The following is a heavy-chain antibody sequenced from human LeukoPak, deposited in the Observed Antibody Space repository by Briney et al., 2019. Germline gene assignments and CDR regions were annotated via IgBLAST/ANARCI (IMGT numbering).Heavy chain of an antibody. Sequence: PGGSLRLSCAASGFTFSSYSMNWVRQAPGKGLEWVSSISSSSSYKYYADSVKGRFTISRDNAKNSLYLQMNSLRAEDTAVYYCARAEGYCSSTSCTYYFDYWGQGTLVTVSS. J-gene: IGHJ4*02. CDR3: ARAEGYCSSTSCTYYFDY. CDR2: ISSSSSYK. V-gene: IGHV3-21*01. D-gene: IGHD2-2*01. CDR1: GFTFSSYS.